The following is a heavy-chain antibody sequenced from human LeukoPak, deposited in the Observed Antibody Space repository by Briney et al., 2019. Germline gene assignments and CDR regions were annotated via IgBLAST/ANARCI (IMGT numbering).Heavy chain of an antibody. J-gene: IGHJ4*02. V-gene: IGHV3-48*03. D-gene: IGHD4-23*01. CDR3: AREGVTVVTRYLDY. CDR1: GFTFSSYE. CDR2: ISSSGSTR. Sequence: GGSLRLSCAASGFTFSSYEMNWVRQAPGKGLEWVSYISSSGSTRYYADSVKGRFTISRDNAKNSLYLQMNSLRAEDTAVYYCAREGVTVVTRYLDYWGQGTLVTVSS.